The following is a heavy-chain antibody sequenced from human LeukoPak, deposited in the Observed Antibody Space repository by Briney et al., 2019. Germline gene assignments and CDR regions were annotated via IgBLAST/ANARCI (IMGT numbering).Heavy chain of an antibody. D-gene: IGHD3-10*01. CDR2: ISYDGSNK. CDR3: ARDGIRKGYYYGSGDY. J-gene: IGHJ4*02. CDR1: GFTFSSYA. V-gene: IGHV3-30-3*01. Sequence: GGSLRLSCAASGFTFSSYAMHWVRQAPGKGLEWVAVISYDGSNKYYADSAKGRFTISRDNSKNTLYLQMNSLRAEDTAVYYCARDGIRKGYYYGSGDYWGQGTLVTVSS.